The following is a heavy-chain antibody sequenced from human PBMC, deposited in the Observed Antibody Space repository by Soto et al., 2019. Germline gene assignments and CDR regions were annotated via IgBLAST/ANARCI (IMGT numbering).Heavy chain of an antibody. V-gene: IGHV4-34*01. J-gene: IGHJ5*02. CDR1: GGSLSGYY. CDR3: ARYVLHLGYNWFDP. Sequence: PSETLSLTRAVYGGSLSGYYLSWIRQPPGKGLEWIGEINHSGSTNYNPSLKSRVTISVDTSKNQFSLKLSSVTAADTAVYYCARYVLHLGYNWFDPWGQGTLVTVSS. CDR2: INHSGST. D-gene: IGHD3-16*01.